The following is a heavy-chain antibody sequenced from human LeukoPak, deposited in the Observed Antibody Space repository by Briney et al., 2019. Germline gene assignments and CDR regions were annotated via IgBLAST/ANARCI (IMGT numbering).Heavy chain of an antibody. CDR1: GFTFSRFG. J-gene: IGHJ4*02. Sequence: PGGSLRLSCAASGFTFSRFGMHWVRQAPGKGLEWVAVIWYDGSNKYYADSVKGRFTISRDNPKNTLYVQMNSLRAEVTAVYYCARGRGADYGGNSGYFDYWGQGTLVTVSS. CDR2: IWYDGSNK. CDR3: ARGRGADYGGNSGYFDY. V-gene: IGHV3-33*01. D-gene: IGHD4-23*01.